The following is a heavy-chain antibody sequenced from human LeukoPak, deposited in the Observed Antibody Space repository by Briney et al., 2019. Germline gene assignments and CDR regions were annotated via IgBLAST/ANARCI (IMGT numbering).Heavy chain of an antibody. CDR3: AHRKNYYDSSVFDN. Sequence: SGPTLVNPTQTLTLTCTFSGFSPNTRGVGVGWIRQPPGRALEWLALIYWDDDRRYSPSLKSRLTITKDTSKNQVVLTITNMDPVDTATYFCAHRKNYYDSSVFDNWGQGTLVTVSS. CDR1: GFSPNTRGVG. D-gene: IGHD3-22*01. CDR2: IYWDDDR. J-gene: IGHJ4*02. V-gene: IGHV2-5*02.